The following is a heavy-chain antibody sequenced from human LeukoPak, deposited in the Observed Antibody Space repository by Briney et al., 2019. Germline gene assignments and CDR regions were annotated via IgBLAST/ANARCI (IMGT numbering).Heavy chain of an antibody. D-gene: IGHD3-3*01. CDR2: IYHSGST. CDR3: ARYTIFGPDAFDI. Sequence: SSETLSLTCTVSGGSISSGGYYWSWIRQPPGKGLEWIGYIYHSGSTYYNPSLKSRVTISVDRSKNQFSLKLSSVTAADTAVYYCARYTIFGPDAFDIWGQGTMVTVSS. V-gene: IGHV4-30-2*02. CDR1: GGSISSGGYY. J-gene: IGHJ3*02.